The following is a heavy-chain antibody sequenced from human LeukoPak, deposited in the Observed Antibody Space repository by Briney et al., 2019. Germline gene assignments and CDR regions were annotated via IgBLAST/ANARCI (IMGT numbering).Heavy chain of an antibody. Sequence: GASVKVSCKASGYTFTSYGISWVRQAPGQGLEWMGWISAYNGNTNYAQKPQGRVTMTTDTSTSTAYMELRSLRSDDTAVYYCASGANQVEMATITFDYWGQGTLVTVSS. D-gene: IGHD5-24*01. V-gene: IGHV1-18*01. CDR3: ASGANQVEMATITFDY. J-gene: IGHJ4*02. CDR1: GYTFTSYG. CDR2: ISAYNGNT.